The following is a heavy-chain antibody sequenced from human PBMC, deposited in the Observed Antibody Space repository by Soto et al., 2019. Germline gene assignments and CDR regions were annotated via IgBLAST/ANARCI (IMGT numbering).Heavy chain of an antibody. J-gene: IGHJ4*01. CDR2: ISGDSGNT. CDR3: ARDGVEAGNINFDY. V-gene: IGHV1-3*01. Sequence: GASVKVSCKASGYMFTKSAMHWVRQAPGQRLEWMGWISGDSGNTEYSPKLQDRVTITRDTSASTAYMELSSLRSEDTALYYCARDGVEAGNINFDYWGQGTLVTVSS. CDR1: GYMFTKSA. D-gene: IGHD6-19*01.